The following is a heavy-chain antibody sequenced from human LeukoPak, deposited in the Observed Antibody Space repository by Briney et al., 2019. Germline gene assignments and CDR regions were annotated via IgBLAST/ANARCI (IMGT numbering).Heavy chain of an antibody. CDR2: IRYDGSHK. J-gene: IGHJ6*03. V-gene: IGHV3-30*02. CDR1: GSTFSSYG. Sequence: GRSLRLSCAAYGSTFSSYGMHWVRQAQGKGLEWVAFIRYDGSHKYYGDSVTGRLTISTDNSKNTMYLQMNSLRAEDTAVYYCAKGSDGYKFYQYHYMDVWGKGTTVTISS. CDR3: AKGSDGYKFYQYHYMDV. D-gene: IGHD5-24*01.